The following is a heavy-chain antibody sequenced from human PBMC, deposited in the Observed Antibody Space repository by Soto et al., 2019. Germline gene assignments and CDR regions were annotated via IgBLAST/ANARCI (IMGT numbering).Heavy chain of an antibody. CDR3: AKASRGVYSSGWWGRNWFDP. V-gene: IGHV3-9*01. CDR2: ISWNSGSI. CDR1: GFTFDDYA. J-gene: IGHJ5*02. Sequence: GGSLRLSCAASGFTFDDYAMHWVRQAPGKGLEWVSGISWNSGSIGYADSVKGRFTISRDNAKNSLYLQMNSLRAEDTALYYCAKASRGVYSSGWWGRNWFDPWGQGTLVTVSS. D-gene: IGHD6-19*01.